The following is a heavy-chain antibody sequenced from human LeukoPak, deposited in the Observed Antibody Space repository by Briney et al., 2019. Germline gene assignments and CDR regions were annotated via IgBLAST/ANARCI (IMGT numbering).Heavy chain of an antibody. CDR3: ARGCSSTSCYGFDY. Sequence: GGSLRLSCAASGFTVSSKYISWVRQAPGKGLEWVSVIYSGGSTYYADSVKGRFTISRDNSKNTLYLQMNSLRAEDTAVYYCARGCSSTSCYGFDYWGQGTLVTVSS. V-gene: IGHV3-53*01. J-gene: IGHJ4*02. CDR1: GFTVSSKY. D-gene: IGHD2-2*01. CDR2: IYSGGST.